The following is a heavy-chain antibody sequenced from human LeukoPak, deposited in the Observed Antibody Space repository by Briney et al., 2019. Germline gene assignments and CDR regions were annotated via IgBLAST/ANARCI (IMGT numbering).Heavy chain of an antibody. V-gene: IGHV3-30-3*01. D-gene: IGHD3-10*01. Sequence: GGSLRLSCAASGFTFSSYAMHWVRQAPGKGLEWVAVISYDGSNKYYADSVKGRFTISRDNSKNTLYLQMNSLRAEDTAVYYCARDPKYGSGSYYNLYGMDVWGQGTTVTVSS. CDR3: ARDPKYGSGSYYNLYGMDV. CDR1: GFTFSSYA. J-gene: IGHJ6*02. CDR2: ISYDGSNK.